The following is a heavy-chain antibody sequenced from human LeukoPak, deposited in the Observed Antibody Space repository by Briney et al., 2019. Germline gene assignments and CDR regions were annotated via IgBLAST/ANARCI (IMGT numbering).Heavy chain of an antibody. Sequence: GGSLRLSCAASGFTFSNSWMSWVRQAPGMGLEFVANIKQDGSEMYYVDSVKGRFTISRDNAKNSLYLQMNSLRVEDAAVYYCASGNHFDYWGQGTLVTVSS. CDR3: ASGNHFDY. V-gene: IGHV3-7*01. D-gene: IGHD1-14*01. J-gene: IGHJ4*02. CDR2: IKQDGSEM. CDR1: GFTFSNSW.